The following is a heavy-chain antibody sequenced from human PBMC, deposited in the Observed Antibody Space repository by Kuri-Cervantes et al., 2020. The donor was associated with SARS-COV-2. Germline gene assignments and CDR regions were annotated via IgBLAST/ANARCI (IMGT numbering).Heavy chain of an antibody. D-gene: IGHD3-3*01. Sequence: SCKASGFTFSSYGMHWVRQAPGKGLEWVAVISYDGSNKYYADSVKGRFTISRDSSKNTLYLQMNSLRAEDTAVYYCAKSFFGSGEYYYGMDVWGQGTTVTVSS. CDR3: AKSFFGSGEYYYGMDV. CDR2: ISYDGSNK. CDR1: GFTFSSYG. J-gene: IGHJ6*02. V-gene: IGHV3-30*18.